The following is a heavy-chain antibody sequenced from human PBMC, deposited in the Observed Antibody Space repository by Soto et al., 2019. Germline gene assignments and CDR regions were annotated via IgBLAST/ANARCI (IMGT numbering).Heavy chain of an antibody. J-gene: IGHJ6*02. V-gene: IGHV3-49*03. CDR1: GFTFGDYA. D-gene: IGHD1-1*01. CDR2: IRSKAYGGTT. CDR3: TRGSRDYNWNDYYYYGMDV. Sequence: PGGSLRIPFTASGFTFGDYAMSWFPQAPGKGVEWVGFIRSKAYGGTTEYAASVKGRFTISRDDSKSIAYLQMNSLKTEDTAVYYCTRGSRDYNWNDYYYYGMDVWGQGTTVTVSS.